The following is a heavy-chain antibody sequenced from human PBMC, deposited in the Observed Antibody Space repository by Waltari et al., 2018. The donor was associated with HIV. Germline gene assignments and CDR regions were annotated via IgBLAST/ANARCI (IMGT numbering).Heavy chain of an antibody. Sequence: QVQLQESGPGLVKPSETLSLTCTVSGGSFSTYYWSWIRQPPGKGLEWMGYIYYNGGTKYNPSLKNRVTMTIDTSKTHFSLELSSVTTADTAIYYCARDFYGSGIGLSRGRRYFDPWGQGALVTVSS. D-gene: IGHD3-10*01. CDR3: ARDFYGSGIGLSRGRRYFDP. V-gene: IGHV4-59*01. CDR1: GGSFSTYY. CDR2: IYYNGGT. J-gene: IGHJ5*02.